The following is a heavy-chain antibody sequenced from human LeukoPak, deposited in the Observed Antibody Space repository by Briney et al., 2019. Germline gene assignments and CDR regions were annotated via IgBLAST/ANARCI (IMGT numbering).Heavy chain of an antibody. Sequence: GGSLRLSCAASGFTVSSNYMSWVRQAPGKGLEWVSVIYSGGSTYYADSVKGRFTISRDNSKNTLYLQMNSLRAEDTAVYYCARALAYCGGDCYDDASDIWGQGTMVTVSS. D-gene: IGHD2-21*02. CDR2: IYSGGST. CDR1: GFTVSSNY. CDR3: ARALAYCGGDCYDDASDI. J-gene: IGHJ3*02. V-gene: IGHV3-53*01.